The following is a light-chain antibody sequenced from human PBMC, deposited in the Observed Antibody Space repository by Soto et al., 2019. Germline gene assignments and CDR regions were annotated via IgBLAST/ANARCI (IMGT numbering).Light chain of an antibody. CDR1: SSDVGGYNY. V-gene: IGLV2-14*01. J-gene: IGLJ1*01. CDR3: SSYTSSFYV. Sequence: QSALTQPASVSGSPGQSITISCTGTSSDVGGYNYVSWYQQHPGKAPKLMIYEVSNRPSGVSNRFSGSKSGNTASLTISGLQAVDEADYYCSSYTSSFYVFGTGTKLTVL. CDR2: EVS.